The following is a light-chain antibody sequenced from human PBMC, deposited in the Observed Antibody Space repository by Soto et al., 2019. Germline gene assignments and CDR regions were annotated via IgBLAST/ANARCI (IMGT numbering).Light chain of an antibody. Sequence: DIQLTQSPSTLSASVGDRVTITCRAGQAISSWLSWYQQKPGKAPKLLIYDVSTLGSGVPSRFSGSGAGTDFTLTISSLHPDDFATYYCQQCNAFWTFGQGTRVDI. V-gene: IGKV1-5*01. CDR2: DVS. J-gene: IGKJ1*01. CDR3: QQCNAFWT. CDR1: QAISSW.